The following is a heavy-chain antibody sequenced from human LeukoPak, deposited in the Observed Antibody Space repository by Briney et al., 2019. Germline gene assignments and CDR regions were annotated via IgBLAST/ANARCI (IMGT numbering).Heavy chain of an antibody. J-gene: IGHJ4*02. D-gene: IGHD3-22*01. V-gene: IGHV3-23*01. Sequence: GGSLRLSCAASGFTFSSYGMSWVRQAPGKGLEWVSAISGSGGSTYYADSVKGRFTISRDNSKNTLYLQMNSLRADDTAVYYCAKDLRDFTYYYDSSGYEDYWGQGTLVTVSS. CDR1: GFTFSSYG. CDR3: AKDLRDFTYYYDSSGYEDY. CDR2: ISGSGGST.